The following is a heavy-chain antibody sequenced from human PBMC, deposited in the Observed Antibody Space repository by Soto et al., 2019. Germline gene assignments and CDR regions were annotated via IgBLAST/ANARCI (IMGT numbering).Heavy chain of an antibody. V-gene: IGHV3-23*01. CDR3: ARRGSGSYYDY. J-gene: IGHJ4*02. D-gene: IGHD1-26*01. Sequence: EVQLLESGGGLVQPGGSLRLSCAASGFTFSSYATRWVRQAPGKGLEWVSAISGSGDSTYYADSVKGRFTTSRDNSKNTLYLQMNSLRAEGTAVYYCARRGSGSYYDYWGQGTLVTVSS. CDR2: ISGSGDST. CDR1: GFTFSSYA.